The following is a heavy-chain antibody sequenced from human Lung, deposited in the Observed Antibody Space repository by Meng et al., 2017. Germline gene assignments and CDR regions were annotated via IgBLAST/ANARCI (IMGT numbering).Heavy chain of an antibody. J-gene: IGHJ5*02. Sequence: QGPLREAGPGLVTPSGTLSLPCAFFGGSSSSRNWWSWVRQSPGKGLEWIGEIYHSGRTNYNPSLESRVTISLDKSQNHFSLKVKSVTAADTAVYYCVRGGQDQAYYDFWSGPFDPWGQGTLVTVSS. D-gene: IGHD3-3*01. CDR2: IYHSGRT. CDR1: GGSSSSRNW. CDR3: VRGGQDQAYYDFWSGPFDP. V-gene: IGHV4-4*02.